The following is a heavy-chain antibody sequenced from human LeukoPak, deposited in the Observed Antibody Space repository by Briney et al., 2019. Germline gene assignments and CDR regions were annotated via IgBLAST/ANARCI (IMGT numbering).Heavy chain of an antibody. CDR3: AKAAKSYSNYEDNYYYMDV. D-gene: IGHD4-11*01. CDR2: ISGSGGST. Sequence: PGGSLRLSCAASGFTFSTYAMSWVRQAPGKGLEWVSAISGSGGSTYYADSVKGRFTIPRDNSKNTLYLQMNGLRAEDTAVYYCAKAAKSYSNYEDNYYYMDVWGKGTTVTVSS. V-gene: IGHV3-23*01. J-gene: IGHJ6*03. CDR1: GFTFSTYA.